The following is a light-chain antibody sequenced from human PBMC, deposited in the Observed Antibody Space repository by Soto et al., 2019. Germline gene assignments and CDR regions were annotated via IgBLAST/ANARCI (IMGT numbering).Light chain of an antibody. V-gene: IGLV2-8*01. J-gene: IGLJ1*01. CDR1: SSDVGGYNY. CDR2: EAS. Sequence: QSAPTQPPSASGSPGQSVTISCTGTSSDVGGYNYVSWYQQHPGNAPKLMIYEASKRPSGVPDRFSGSKSGNTASLTVSGLQAEDEADYYCSSYVGSNNVFGTGTKVTVL. CDR3: SSYVGSNNV.